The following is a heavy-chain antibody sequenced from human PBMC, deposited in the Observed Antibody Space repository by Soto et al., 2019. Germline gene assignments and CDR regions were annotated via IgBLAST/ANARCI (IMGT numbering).Heavy chain of an antibody. CDR1: GGTFSSYT. V-gene: IGHV1-69*12. CDR2: IIPIYGTA. D-gene: IGHD5-12*01. J-gene: IGHJ2*01. CDR3: ARGKHRGLQLWYFDL. Sequence: QVQLVQSGAEVKKPGSSVTVSCKASGGTFSSYTISWVRQAPGQGLEWMGGIIPIYGTANYAQKFQGRVTITADESTSTAYMELSSLRSEDTAVYYCARGKHRGLQLWYFDLWGRGTLVTVSS.